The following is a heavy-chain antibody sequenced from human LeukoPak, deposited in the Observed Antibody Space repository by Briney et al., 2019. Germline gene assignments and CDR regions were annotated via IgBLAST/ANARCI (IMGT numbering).Heavy chain of an antibody. D-gene: IGHD2-2*01. V-gene: IGHV3-23*01. CDR2: ISHSGGST. Sequence: GGSLRLSCAASGFTFNSYAMTWVRQAPGRGLEWVSAISHSGGSTFHADSVKSRFTVSRDNSKNTLYLQMNSLRAEDTAVYYCAKGGTCSSTSCYGHYYMDVWGKGTTVTVSS. J-gene: IGHJ6*03. CDR3: AKGGTCSSTSCYGHYYMDV. CDR1: GFTFNSYA.